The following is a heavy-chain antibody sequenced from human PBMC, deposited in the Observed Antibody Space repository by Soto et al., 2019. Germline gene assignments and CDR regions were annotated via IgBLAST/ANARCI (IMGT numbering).Heavy chain of an antibody. CDR2: INPDNGNT. V-gene: IGHV1-3*01. CDR3: ARGIATGQLDP. CDR1: GYTFTRYT. D-gene: IGHD2-15*01. Sequence: ASVKVSCKASGYTFTRYTMIWVRQAPGQRLEWMGWINPDNGNTKSSQKFQDRVIITRDTSASTAYMDLSSLRSEDTAVYYCARGIATGQLDPWGQGTLVTVSS. J-gene: IGHJ5*02.